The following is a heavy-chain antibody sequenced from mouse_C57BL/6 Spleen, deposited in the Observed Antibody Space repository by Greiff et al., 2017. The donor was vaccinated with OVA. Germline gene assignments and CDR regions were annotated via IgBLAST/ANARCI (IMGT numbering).Heavy chain of an antibody. V-gene: IGHV1-55*01. CDR2: IYPGSGST. CDR1: GYTFTSYW. CDR3: ARNDYDDGYFDD. J-gene: IGHJ2*01. Sequence: VKLQQPGAELVKPGASVKMSCKASGYTFTSYWITWVKQRPGQGLEWIGDIYPGSGSTNYNEKFKSKDTLTVDTAYSTAYMQLSSLTSEDSAVYYCARNDYDDGYFDDRGQGTTLTVAS. D-gene: IGHD2-4*01.